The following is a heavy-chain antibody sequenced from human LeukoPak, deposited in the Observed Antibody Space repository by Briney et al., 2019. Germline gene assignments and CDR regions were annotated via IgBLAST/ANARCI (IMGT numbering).Heavy chain of an antibody. CDR2: IRSKAYGGTT. CDR3: AKDSDRAVVVGGFDI. V-gene: IGHV3-49*04. Sequence: GGSLRLSCTASGFTFGDYAMSWVRQAPGKGLEWVGFIRSKAYGGTTENAASVKGRFTISRDDSKSIAYLQMNSLKTEDTAVYYCAKDSDRAVVVGGFDIWGQGTMVTVSS. D-gene: IGHD3-22*01. J-gene: IGHJ3*02. CDR1: GFTFGDYA.